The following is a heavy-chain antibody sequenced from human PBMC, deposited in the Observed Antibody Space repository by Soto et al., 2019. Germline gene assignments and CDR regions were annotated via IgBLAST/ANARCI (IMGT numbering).Heavy chain of an antibody. J-gene: IGHJ4*02. CDR3: SKKRHFSFAVTSDVYFDY. D-gene: IGHD4-17*01. CDR1: GFTFSSYA. CDR2: ISGSGGST. V-gene: IGHV3-23*01. Sequence: GGSLRLSCAASGFTFSSYAMSWVRQAPGKGLEWVSAISGSGGSTYYADSVKGRFTISRDNSKNTLYLQMNSLSAEDKAVYYCSKKRHFSFAVTSDVYFDYWGQGTLVTVSS.